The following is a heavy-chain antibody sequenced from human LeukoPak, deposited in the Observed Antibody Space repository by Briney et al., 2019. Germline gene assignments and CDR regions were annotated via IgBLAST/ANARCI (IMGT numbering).Heavy chain of an antibody. Sequence: GASVKVSCKASGYTFTSYDINWVRQATGQGLEWMGWMNPNSGNTGYAQKFQGRVTMTRNTSISTAYMELSSLRSEDTAVYYCARLDGSSGYYYFDYWGQGTLVTVSS. CDR3: ARLDGSSGYYYFDY. D-gene: IGHD3-22*01. V-gene: IGHV1-8*01. J-gene: IGHJ4*02. CDR2: MNPNSGNT. CDR1: GYTFTSYD.